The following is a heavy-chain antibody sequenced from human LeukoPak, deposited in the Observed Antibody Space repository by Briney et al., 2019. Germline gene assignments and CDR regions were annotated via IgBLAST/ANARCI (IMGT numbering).Heavy chain of an antibody. Sequence: GGSLRLSCAASGFTFSSYAMSWVRQAPGKGLEWVSAISGSGGSTYYADSVKGRFTISRDNSKNTLYLQMNSLRAEDTAVYYCATKAHPYGDYVQRRGGDYWGQGTLVTVSS. CDR2: ISGSGGST. V-gene: IGHV3-23*01. D-gene: IGHD4-17*01. J-gene: IGHJ4*02. CDR1: GFTFSSYA. CDR3: ATKAHPYGDYVQRRGGDY.